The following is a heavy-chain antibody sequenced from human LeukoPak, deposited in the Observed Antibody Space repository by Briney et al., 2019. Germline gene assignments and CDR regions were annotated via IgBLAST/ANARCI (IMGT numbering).Heavy chain of an antibody. D-gene: IGHD3-16*01. CDR2: INWNGGST. CDR1: GFSLDDYD. V-gene: IGHV3-20*04. CDR3: AREEGGYFDY. Sequence: GWSLRLSCAASGFSLDDYDMSWVRQAPGKGLEWVSGINWNGGSTGYADSVKGRFTISRDNAKNSLYLQMSSLRADDTALYYCAREEGGYFDYWGQGTLVTVSS. J-gene: IGHJ4*02.